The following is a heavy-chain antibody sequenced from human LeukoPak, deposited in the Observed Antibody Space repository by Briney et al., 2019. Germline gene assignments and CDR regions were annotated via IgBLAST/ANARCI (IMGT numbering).Heavy chain of an antibody. CDR2: IYRDGRT. CDR3: ARAARPDMDLDY. J-gene: IGHJ4*02. Sequence: GGSLRLSCAASGPTVNDNFMSWVRQAPGKGLEWVSVIYRDGRTFYADSVKGRFTISRDNSKNTLYLQMNTLRAEDTAAYYCARAARPDMDLDYWGQGTLVTVSS. D-gene: IGHD6-6*01. V-gene: IGHV3-53*01. CDR1: GPTVNDNF.